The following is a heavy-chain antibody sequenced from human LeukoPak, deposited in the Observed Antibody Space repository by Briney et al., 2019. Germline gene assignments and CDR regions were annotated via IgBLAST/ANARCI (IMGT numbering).Heavy chain of an antibody. Sequence: GGSLRLSCAASGFTFSSYAMHWVRQAPGKGLEWVAVISYDGSNKYYADSVKDRFTISRDNSKNTLYLQMNSLRAEDTAVYYCARASTLTTVTYDYWGQGTLVTVSS. V-gene: IGHV3-30*04. CDR3: ARASTLTTVTYDY. CDR1: GFTFSSYA. J-gene: IGHJ4*02. D-gene: IGHD4-17*01. CDR2: ISYDGSNK.